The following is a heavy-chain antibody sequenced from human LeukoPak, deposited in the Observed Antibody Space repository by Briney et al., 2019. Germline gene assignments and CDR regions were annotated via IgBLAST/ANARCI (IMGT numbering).Heavy chain of an antibody. V-gene: IGHV4-61*01. CDR3: ARATVWQWPY. Sequence: PSETLSLTCTVSGGPVSSGSYYWSWIRQPPGKGLEWIGYIYYSGSTNYNPSLKSRVTISVDTSKNQFSLKLSSVTAADTAVYYCARATVWQWPYWGQGTLVTVSS. D-gene: IGHD6-19*01. J-gene: IGHJ4*02. CDR2: IYYSGST. CDR1: GGPVSSGSYY.